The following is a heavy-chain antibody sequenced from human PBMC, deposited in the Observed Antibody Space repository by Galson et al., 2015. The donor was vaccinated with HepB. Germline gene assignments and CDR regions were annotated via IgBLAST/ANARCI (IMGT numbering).Heavy chain of an antibody. CDR1: GYTFTSYG. CDR3: ARDGAYGSGIYYYYGMDV. D-gene: IGHD3-10*01. Sequence: SVKVSCKASGYTFTSYGISWVRQAPGQGLEWMGWISAYNGNTNYAQKLQGRVTMTTDTSTSTAYMELRSLRSDDTAVYYCARDGAYGSGIYYYYGMDVWGQGTTVTVSS. V-gene: IGHV1-18*04. CDR2: ISAYNGNT. J-gene: IGHJ6*02.